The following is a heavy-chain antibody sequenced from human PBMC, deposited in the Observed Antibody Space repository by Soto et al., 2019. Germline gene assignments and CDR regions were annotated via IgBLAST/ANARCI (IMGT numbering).Heavy chain of an antibody. CDR3: GRGKIGGFNYYYYMDV. CDR2: INHSGST. Sequence: PSETLSLTCAVDGGSFSGYCWSWIRQPPGKGLEWIGEINHSGSTNYNPSLKSRVTISVDTSKNQFSLKLSSVTAADTAVYYCGRGKIGGFNYYYYMDVWGKGTTVTVSS. CDR1: GGSFSGYC. D-gene: IGHD2-15*01. J-gene: IGHJ6*03. V-gene: IGHV4-34*01.